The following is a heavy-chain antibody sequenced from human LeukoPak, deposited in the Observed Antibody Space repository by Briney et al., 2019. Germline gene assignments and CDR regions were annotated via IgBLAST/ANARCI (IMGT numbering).Heavy chain of an antibody. J-gene: IGHJ5*02. V-gene: IGHV3-33*01. Sequence: PGRSLRLSCAASGFTFSSYGMHWVRQAPGKGLEWVAVIWYDGSKEVYADSAKGRFTISRDNSKNTVYLQMNSLRVEDTAVYYCARAYYGDGAWGQGTLVTVSS. D-gene: IGHD4-17*01. CDR2: IWYDGSKE. CDR3: ARAYYGDGA. CDR1: GFTFSSYG.